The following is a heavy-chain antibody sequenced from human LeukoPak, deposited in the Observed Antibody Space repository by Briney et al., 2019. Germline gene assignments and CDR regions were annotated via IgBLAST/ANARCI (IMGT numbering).Heavy chain of an antibody. CDR3: VTDRQGITGWWAHLDDY. CDR2: IYSDNT. V-gene: IGHV3-53*01. J-gene: IGHJ4*02. CDR1: GFTVSSNS. Sequence: GGSLRLSCTVSGFTVSSNSMSWVRQAPGKGLEWVSFIYSDNTHYSDSVKGRFTISRDNSKNTLYLQMNSLRAEDTAVYYCVTDRQGITGWWAHLDDYWGQGTLVTVSS. D-gene: IGHD1-20*01.